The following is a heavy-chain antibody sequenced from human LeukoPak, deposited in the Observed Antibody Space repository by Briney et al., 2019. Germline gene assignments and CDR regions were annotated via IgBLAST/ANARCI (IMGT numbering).Heavy chain of an antibody. J-gene: IGHJ6*03. CDR2: INPNSGGT. Sequence: ASVKVPCKASGYTFTGYYMHWVRQARGQGLEWMGWINPNSGGTNYAQKFQGRVTMTRDTSISTAYMELSRLRSDDTAVYYCARNSGSGSSYYYYYMDVWGKGTTVTISS. V-gene: IGHV1-2*02. CDR1: GYTFTGYY. D-gene: IGHD3-10*01. CDR3: ARNSGSGSSYYYYYMDV.